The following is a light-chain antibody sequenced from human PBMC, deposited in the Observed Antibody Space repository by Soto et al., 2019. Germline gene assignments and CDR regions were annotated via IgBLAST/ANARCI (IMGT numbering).Light chain of an antibody. CDR2: EGT. CDR3: SSYAPSTTLKI. V-gene: IGLV2-23*01. CDR1: RSDVGSDNL. J-gene: IGLJ2*01. Sequence: QSVLTQPASVSGSPGQSITISCTGTRSDVGSDNLVSWYQQHPGKAPKLMIYEGTRRPSGVSNRFSGSKSGNTASLTISGLQDEDEADYYCSSYAPSTTLKIFGGGTKLTVL.